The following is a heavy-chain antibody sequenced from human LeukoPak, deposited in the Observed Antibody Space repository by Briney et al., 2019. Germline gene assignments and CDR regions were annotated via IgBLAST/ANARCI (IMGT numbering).Heavy chain of an antibody. D-gene: IGHD1-26*01. Sequence: SETLSLPCTVSGGSISSYYWSWIRQPPGKGLEWIGYIYYTGSTSYNPSLKSRVTMSLDASKNQFSLELNSVTPADTAVYYCARGGNYWPQWWFDLWGQGTLVTVSS. V-gene: IGHV4-59*01. J-gene: IGHJ5*02. CDR3: ARGGNYWPQWWFDL. CDR1: GGSISSYY. CDR2: IYYTGST.